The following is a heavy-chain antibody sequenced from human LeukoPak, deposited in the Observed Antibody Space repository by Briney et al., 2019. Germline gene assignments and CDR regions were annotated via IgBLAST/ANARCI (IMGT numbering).Heavy chain of an antibody. J-gene: IGHJ6*03. Sequence: PGGSLRLSCAASGFTFDDYGMSWVRQAPGKGLEWVSGINWNGGSTVYADSVKGRFTISRDNAKNSLYLQMNSLRAEDTALYYCARSSPFYYYYYMDVWGKGTTVTVSS. D-gene: IGHD6-6*01. CDR3: ARSSPFYYYYYMDV. CDR1: GFTFDDYG. V-gene: IGHV3-20*04. CDR2: INWNGGST.